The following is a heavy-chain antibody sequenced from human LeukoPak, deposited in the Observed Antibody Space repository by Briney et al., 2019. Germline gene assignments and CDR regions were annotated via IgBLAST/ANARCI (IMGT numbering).Heavy chain of an antibody. D-gene: IGHD6-19*01. CDR3: VSEKISSGWYLIFDY. V-gene: IGHV4-61*02. J-gene: IGHJ4*02. Sequence: SETLSLTCTVSGGSISSGSYYWSWIRQPAGKGLEWIGRIYTSGSTNYNPSLKSRVTISVDTSKNQFSLKLSSVTAADTAVYYWVSEKISSGWYLIFDYWGQGTLVTVSS. CDR1: GGSISSGSYY. CDR2: IYTSGST.